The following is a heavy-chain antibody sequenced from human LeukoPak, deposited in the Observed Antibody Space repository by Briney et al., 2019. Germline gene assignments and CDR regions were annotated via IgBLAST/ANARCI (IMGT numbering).Heavy chain of an antibody. D-gene: IGHD6-19*01. CDR1: GGSISSISYY. CDR2: IYYSGST. V-gene: IGHV4-61*05. Sequence: SETLSLTCTVSGGSISSISYYWGWIRQPPGKGLEWIGYIYYSGSTNYNPSLKSRVTISVDTSKNQFSLKLSSVTAADTAVYYCARGYSSGWYLGYYYMDVWGKGTTVTVSS. CDR3: ARGYSSGWYLGYYYMDV. J-gene: IGHJ6*03.